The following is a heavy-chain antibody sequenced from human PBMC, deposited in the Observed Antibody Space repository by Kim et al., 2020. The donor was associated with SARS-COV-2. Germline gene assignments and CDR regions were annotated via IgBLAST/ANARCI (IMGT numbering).Heavy chain of an antibody. J-gene: IGHJ4*02. CDR3: AKAYSSGWYYFDY. V-gene: IGHV3-23*01. CDR1: GFTFNNYA. D-gene: IGHD6-19*01. Sequence: GGSLRLSCAASGFTFNNYAMSWVRQAPGKGLEWVSVISVSGGSIYYADSVKGRFTISRDNSKNTLFLQMDSLRAEDTALYYCAKAYSSGWYYFDYWGQGTLVTVSS. CDR2: ISVSGGSI.